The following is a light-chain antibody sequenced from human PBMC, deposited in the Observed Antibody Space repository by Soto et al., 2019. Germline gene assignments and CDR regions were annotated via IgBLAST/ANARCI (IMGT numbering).Light chain of an antibody. J-gene: IGKJ1*01. CDR2: GAS. CDR1: RSVNSNF. V-gene: IGKV3-20*01. Sequence: PGDGVTLYCVASRSVNSNFLAWYQQKPGQAPRLLIYGASNRAAGIPDRVSGSGSGTDFTLTISRLEPEDFAVYYCHQYSSSRRTFGQGTKVDIK. CDR3: HQYSSSRRT.